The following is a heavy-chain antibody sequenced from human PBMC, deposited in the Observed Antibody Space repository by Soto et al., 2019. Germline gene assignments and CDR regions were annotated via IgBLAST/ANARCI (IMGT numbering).Heavy chain of an antibody. Sequence: SETLSLTCTVSGGSISSGGYYWSWIRQHPGKGLEWIGYIYYSGSTYYNPSLKSRVTISVDTSKNQFSLKLSSVTAADTAVYYCARVSLPGPGGWFDPWGQGTLVTV. D-gene: IGHD3-10*01. CDR2: IYYSGST. CDR1: GGSISSGGYY. CDR3: ARVSLPGPGGWFDP. V-gene: IGHV4-31*03. J-gene: IGHJ5*02.